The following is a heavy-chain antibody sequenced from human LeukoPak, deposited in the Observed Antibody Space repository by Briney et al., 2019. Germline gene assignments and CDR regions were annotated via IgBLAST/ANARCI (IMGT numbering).Heavy chain of an antibody. D-gene: IGHD1-26*01. CDR3: ARVVGAKGSYFDY. CDR1: GGSINNGGYY. J-gene: IGHJ4*02. CDR2: IYYSGSS. Sequence: SQTLSLTCTVSGGSINNGGYYWSWIRQHPGKGLEWIGYIYYSGSSYYNPSLRSRVTISVDTSKNHFSLKLSSVTAADTAVYYCARVVGAKGSYFDYWGQGTLVTVSS. V-gene: IGHV4-31*03.